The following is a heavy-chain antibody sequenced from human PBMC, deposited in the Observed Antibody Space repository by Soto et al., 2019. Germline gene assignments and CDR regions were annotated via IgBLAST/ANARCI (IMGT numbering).Heavy chain of an antibody. J-gene: IGHJ4*02. V-gene: IGHV3-49*05. Sequence: EVQLVESGGGFVNPGRSLRLSCTTSGFTFGDYAMSWFRQAPGKGLEWVGFIRSMGYGGTTDYAASVKGRFTISRDDSKSIVYLQMNSLKTEDTAVYYCIRGRVRELLWGQGILVTVSS. D-gene: IGHD3-10*01. CDR3: IRGRVRELL. CDR2: IRSMGYGGTT. CDR1: GFTFGDYA.